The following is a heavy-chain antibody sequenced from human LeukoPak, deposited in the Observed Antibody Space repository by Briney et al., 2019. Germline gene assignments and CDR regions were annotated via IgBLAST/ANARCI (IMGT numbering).Heavy chain of an antibody. CDR1: GYTLTELS. J-gene: IGHJ4*02. D-gene: IGHD3-10*01. CDR3: ATDFLGRPYYGSGSYYQTNDY. Sequence: ASVKVSCKVSGYTLTELSMHWVRQAPGKGLEWVGGFDPEDGETIYAQKFQGRVTMTEDTSPDTAYMELRSLRSEDTAVYYCATDFLGRPYYGSGSYYQTNDYWGQGTLVTLSS. V-gene: IGHV1-24*01. CDR2: FDPEDGET.